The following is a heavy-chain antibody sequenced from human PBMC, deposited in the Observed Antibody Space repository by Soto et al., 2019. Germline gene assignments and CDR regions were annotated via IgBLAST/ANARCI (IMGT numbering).Heavy chain of an antibody. Sequence: ASVKVSCKASGYTFTGYYMHWVRQAPGQGLEWMGWINPNSGGTNYAQEFQGWVTMTRDTSISTAYMELSRLRSDDTAVYYCARDRYRNYDILTGYIFNDYYYGMDVWGQGTTVTVSS. CDR2: INPNSGGT. V-gene: IGHV1-2*04. J-gene: IGHJ6*02. CDR3: ARDRYRNYDILTGYIFNDYYYGMDV. CDR1: GYTFTGYY. D-gene: IGHD3-9*01.